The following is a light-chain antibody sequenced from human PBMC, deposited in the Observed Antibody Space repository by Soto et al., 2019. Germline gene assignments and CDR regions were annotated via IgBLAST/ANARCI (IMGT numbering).Light chain of an antibody. CDR2: DVT. J-gene: IGLJ1*01. CDR3: ISFTSRHIYV. Sequence: QSVLTPAASVSGSPGQSVTISCTGTSSDVGGYNYVSWYQQHPGRAPKLIIYDVTNRPSGISNRFSGSKSGNTASLTISGLQTEDEADYYCISFTSRHIYVFGTGTKVTVL. CDR1: SSDVGGYNY. V-gene: IGLV2-14*03.